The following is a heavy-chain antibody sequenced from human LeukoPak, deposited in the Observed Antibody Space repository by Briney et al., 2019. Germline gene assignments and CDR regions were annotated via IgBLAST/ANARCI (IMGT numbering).Heavy chain of an antibody. CDR1: GFTFSSYG. D-gene: IGHD3-22*01. V-gene: IGHV3-30*02. Sequence: PGGALRLSCAASGFTFSSYGMHWVRQAPGKGLEGVAFIRYDGSNKYYADSVKGRFTISRDNSKNTRYLQMNSLRAEDTAVYYCAKDPPNYYDSSFFDSWGQGTLDTVSS. J-gene: IGHJ4*02. CDR2: IRYDGSNK. CDR3: AKDPPNYYDSSFFDS.